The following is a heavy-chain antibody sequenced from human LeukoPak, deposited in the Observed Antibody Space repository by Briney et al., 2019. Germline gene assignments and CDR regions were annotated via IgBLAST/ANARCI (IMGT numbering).Heavy chain of an antibody. J-gene: IGHJ4*02. Sequence: GGSLRLSCAASGFTFSSYAMSWVRQAPGKGLEWVSAIGGSGGSTYYADSVKGRFTISRDNSKNTLYLQMNSLRAEDTAVYYCAKVFEWLRFPAPFDYWGQGTLVTVSS. CDR1: GFTFSSYA. D-gene: IGHD5-12*01. CDR2: IGGSGGST. CDR3: AKVFEWLRFPAPFDY. V-gene: IGHV3-23*01.